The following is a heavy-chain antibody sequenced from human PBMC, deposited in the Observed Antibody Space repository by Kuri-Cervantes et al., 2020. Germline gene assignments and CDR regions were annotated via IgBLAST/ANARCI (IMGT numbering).Heavy chain of an antibody. Sequence: GESLKISCAASGFTFSAYWMSWVRQAPGKGLEWVANIDQDGTEKDYVDSVKGRFTISRDNAKNSLFLQMHSLRAEDTAVYYCARLSPGDYYYGMDVWGQGTTVTISS. CDR1: GFTFSAYW. CDR2: IDQDGTEK. V-gene: IGHV3-7*01. CDR3: ARLSPGDYYYGMDV. J-gene: IGHJ6*02.